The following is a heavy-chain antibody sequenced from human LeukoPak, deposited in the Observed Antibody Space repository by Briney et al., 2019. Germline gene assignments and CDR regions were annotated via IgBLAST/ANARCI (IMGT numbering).Heavy chain of an antibody. CDR2: IYYSGST. D-gene: IGHD3-9*01. J-gene: IGHJ4*02. CDR3: AGGAILMGVPGSFPSDY. CDR1: GGSISSYY. Sequence: SETLSLTCTVSGGSISSYYWSWIRQPPGKGLEWIGYIYYSGSTNYNPSLKSRVTISVDTSKNQFSLKLSSVTAADTAVYYCAGGAILMGVPGSFPSDYWGQGTLVTVSS. V-gene: IGHV4-59*08.